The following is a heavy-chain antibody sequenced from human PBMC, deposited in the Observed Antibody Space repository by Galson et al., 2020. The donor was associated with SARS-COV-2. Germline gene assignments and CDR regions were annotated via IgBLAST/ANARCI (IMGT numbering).Heavy chain of an antibody. D-gene: IGHD1-1*01. J-gene: IGHJ6*02. CDR3: ARGEPWNDAEYYHVVMDV. CDR1: GFTFKTYG. CDR2: ISKDGRKK. V-gene: IGHV3-30*03. Sequence: GESLKISCIASGFTFKTYGMHWVRQAPGKGLEWVALISKDGRKKYYLDSVKGRLTISRDDSENTLYLEMHSLRPEDTAVYYCARGEPWNDAEYYHVVMDVWGPGTAVTVSS.